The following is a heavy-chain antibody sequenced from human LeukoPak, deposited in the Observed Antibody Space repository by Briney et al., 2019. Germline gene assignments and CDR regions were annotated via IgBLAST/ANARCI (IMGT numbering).Heavy chain of an antibody. CDR3: ARTVWGSYRFQMDV. CDR1: GGSISSYY. CDR2: IYYSGST. D-gene: IGHD3-16*02. Sequence: SETLSLTCTVSGGSISSYYWSWIRQPPGKGLEWIGYIYYSGSTNYNPSLKSRVTISVDTSKNQFSLKLSSVTAADTAVYYCARTVWGSYRFQMDVWGQGTTVTVSS. J-gene: IGHJ6*02. V-gene: IGHV4-59*08.